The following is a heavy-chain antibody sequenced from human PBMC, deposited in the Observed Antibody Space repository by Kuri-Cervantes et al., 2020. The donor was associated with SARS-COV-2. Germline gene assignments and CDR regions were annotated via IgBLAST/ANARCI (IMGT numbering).Heavy chain of an antibody. J-gene: IGHJ5*02. D-gene: IGHD3-10*01. V-gene: IGHV3-9*01. CDR2: ISWNSGSI. CDR3: ARGGYYGSGWFDP. Sequence: SLKISCAASGFTFDDYAMHWVRQAPGKGLEWVSGISWNSGSIGYADSVKGRFTISRDNAKNTLYLQMNSLRAEDTAVYYCARGGYYGSGWFDPWGQGTLVTVSS. CDR1: GFTFDDYA.